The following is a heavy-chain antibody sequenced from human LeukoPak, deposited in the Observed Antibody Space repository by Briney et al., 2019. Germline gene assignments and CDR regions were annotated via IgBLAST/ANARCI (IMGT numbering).Heavy chain of an antibody. V-gene: IGHV1-69*06. CDR2: IIPIFGTA. CDR3: ARDSVGATYFDH. CDR1: GGTFSSYA. Sequence: SVKVSCKASGGTFSSYAISWVRQAPGQGLEWMGGIIPIFGTANYAQKFQGRVTITADKSTSTAYMELSSLRSVDTAVYYCARDSVGATYFDHWGQGTLVTVSA. J-gene: IGHJ4*02. D-gene: IGHD1-26*01.